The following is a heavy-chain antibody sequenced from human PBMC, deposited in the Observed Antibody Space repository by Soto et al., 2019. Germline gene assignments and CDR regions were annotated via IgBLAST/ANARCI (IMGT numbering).Heavy chain of an antibody. CDR2: IGGNSYLA. CDR3: AKVDFSDSSGHYRGQIGP. V-gene: IGHV3-23*01. Sequence: GGSVRLSCATSGFPFSPNAMTWVRQAPGKGLDWVASIGGNSYLAYYADSVKGRFSISRDNSKNTLFLQMNSLRAEDTAVYFCAKVDFSDSSGHYRGQIGPWGQGTLVTASS. J-gene: IGHJ5*02. D-gene: IGHD6-19*01. CDR1: GFPFSPNA.